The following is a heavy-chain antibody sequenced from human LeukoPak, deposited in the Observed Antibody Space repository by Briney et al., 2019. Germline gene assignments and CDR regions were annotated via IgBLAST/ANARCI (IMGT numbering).Heavy chain of an antibody. V-gene: IGHV3-23*01. J-gene: IGHJ4*02. D-gene: IGHD6-6*01. CDR2: ISNSGGST. Sequence: GGSLRLSCAASGFTFSSYAMNWVRQAPGKGLEWVSGISNSGGSTYYADSVKGRFTISRDNSKKTLYLQMNSLRAEDTAVYYCAKETSSSFAYWGQGTLVTVSS. CDR1: GFTFSSYA. CDR3: AKETSSSFAY.